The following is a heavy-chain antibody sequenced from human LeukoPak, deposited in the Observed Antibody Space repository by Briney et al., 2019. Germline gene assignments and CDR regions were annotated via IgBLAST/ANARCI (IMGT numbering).Heavy chain of an antibody. CDR1: GYTFTSYY. Sequence: ASVKVSCKASGYTFTSYYMHWVRQAPGRGLEWMGIINPSGGRTNYAQKLQGRVTMTRDTSTSTVYMELSSLRSEDTAVYYCARDAWGWDNSDYYHPVNYFDYWGQGTLVTVSS. CDR3: ARDAWGWDNSDYYHPVNYFDY. V-gene: IGHV1-46*04. CDR2: INPSGGRT. J-gene: IGHJ4*02. D-gene: IGHD3-22*01.